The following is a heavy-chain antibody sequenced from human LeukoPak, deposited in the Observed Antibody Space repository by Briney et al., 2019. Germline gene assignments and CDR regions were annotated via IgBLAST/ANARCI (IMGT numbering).Heavy chain of an antibody. CDR3: AGDKETTGNGRPNWFDP. Sequence: SETLSLTCAVSGYSLSSGCYWGWIRQPPGKGLQWIESIFQRGYSYYNPSLKSRVTISVDTSRNQFSLELSSVTAADTAVYYCAGDKETTGNGRPNWFDPWGQGTLVTVSS. J-gene: IGHJ5*02. D-gene: IGHD1-1*01. V-gene: IGHV4-38-2*01. CDR2: IFQRGYS. CDR1: GYSLSSGCY.